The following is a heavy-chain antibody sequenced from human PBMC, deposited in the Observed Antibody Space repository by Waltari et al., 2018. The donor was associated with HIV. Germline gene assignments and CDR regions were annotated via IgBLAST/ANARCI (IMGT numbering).Heavy chain of an antibody. Sequence: QVQLVESGGGVVQPGRSLSPSCAASGFTFRSFGMHWVRQAPGKGLEWLAVVWYDGKNKYYADSVKGRFTVSRDNSKNTLFLQMNSLRVDDTAVYYCARTPYDTSGYCFDYWGQGTLVTVSS. J-gene: IGHJ4*02. CDR1: GFTFRSFG. CDR3: ARTPYDTSGYCFDY. V-gene: IGHV3-33*01. D-gene: IGHD3-22*01. CDR2: VWYDGKNK.